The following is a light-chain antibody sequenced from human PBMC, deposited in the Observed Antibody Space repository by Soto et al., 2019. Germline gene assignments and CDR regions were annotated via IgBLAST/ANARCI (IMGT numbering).Light chain of an antibody. CDR3: QQYNNWPRT. CDR1: QIVTSN. V-gene: IGKV3-15*01. J-gene: IGKJ1*01. CDR2: GAS. Sequence: EVVMTQSPATLSVSPGERVTLSCRASQIVTSNLAWYQQKPGQAPRLLIYGASTRATGIPGRFSGSGSGTEFTLTISSLQSEDFAVYYCQQYNNWPRTFGQGTKVEIK.